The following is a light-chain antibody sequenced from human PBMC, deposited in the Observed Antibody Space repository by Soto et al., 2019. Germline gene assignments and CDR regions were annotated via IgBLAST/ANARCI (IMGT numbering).Light chain of an antibody. J-gene: IGKJ4*02. CDR2: DAS. Sequence: IQLTQSPSSLSASVGDRVTITCRAGQDISSALAWYQQKPGNAPKLLLYDASSLDAGVPSRFSGSGSGTDFILSITSLRPEDIATYYCQQFNDFPLTFGGGTKVQIK. CDR3: QQFNDFPLT. V-gene: IGKV1D-13*01. CDR1: QDISSA.